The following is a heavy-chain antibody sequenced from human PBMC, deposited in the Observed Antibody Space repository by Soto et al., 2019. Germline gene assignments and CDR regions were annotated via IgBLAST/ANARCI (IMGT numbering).Heavy chain of an antibody. CDR3: AKEAVAGTFSTAFDI. D-gene: IGHD6-19*01. V-gene: IGHV3-30*18. CDR2: ISYDGSNK. J-gene: IGHJ3*02. Sequence: QVQLVESGGGVVQPGRSLRLSCAASGFTFSSYGMHWVRQAPGKGLEWVAVISYDGSNKYYADSVKGRFTISRDNSKNTLYLQMNSLRAEDTAVYYCAKEAVAGTFSTAFDIWGQGAMVTVSS. CDR1: GFTFSSYG.